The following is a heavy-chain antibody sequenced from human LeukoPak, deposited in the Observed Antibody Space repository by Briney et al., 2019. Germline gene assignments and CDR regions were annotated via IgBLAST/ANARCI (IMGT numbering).Heavy chain of an antibody. J-gene: IGHJ4*02. CDR2: ISGSGGST. CDR1: GFTFSSYA. CDR3: AKKGDCGDDCLAFDY. V-gene: IGHV3-23*01. D-gene: IGHD2-21*02. Sequence: GGSLRLSCAASGFTFSSYAMSWVRQAPGKGLEWVSAISGSGGSTYYADSVKGRFTISRDNSKNTLYLQMNSLRAEDTAVYYCAKKGDCGDDCLAFDYWGQGTLVTVSS.